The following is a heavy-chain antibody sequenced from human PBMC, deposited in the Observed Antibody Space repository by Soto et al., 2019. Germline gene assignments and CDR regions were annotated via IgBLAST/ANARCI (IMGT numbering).Heavy chain of an antibody. V-gene: IGHV4-59*01. CDR3: ARLGILGWLSNPTVLDP. J-gene: IGHJ5*02. Sequence: SETLSLTCTVSGGSISSYYWSWIRQPPGKGLEWIGYIYYSGSTNYNPSLKRRVTISVDTSKNQFSLKLSSVTAADTTVYSCARLGILGWLSNPTVLDPWGQGTLVTVSS. CDR1: GGSISSYY. CDR2: IYYSGST. D-gene: IGHD3-3*01.